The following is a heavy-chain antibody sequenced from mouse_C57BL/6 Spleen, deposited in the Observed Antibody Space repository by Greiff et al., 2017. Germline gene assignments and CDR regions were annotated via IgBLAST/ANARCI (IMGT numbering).Heavy chain of an antibody. CDR1: GYTFTDYY. V-gene: IGHV1-19*01. D-gene: IGHD1-1*01. CDR3: ARGNYGSRKDYFDY. Sequence: EVQLQQSGPVLVKPGASVKMSCKASGYTFTDYYMNWVKQSPGKSLEWIGVINPYNGGTSYNQKFKGKATLTVDKSSSTAYMELNSLTSEDSAVYYCARGNYGSRKDYFDYWGQGTTLTVSS. J-gene: IGHJ2*01. CDR2: INPYNGGT.